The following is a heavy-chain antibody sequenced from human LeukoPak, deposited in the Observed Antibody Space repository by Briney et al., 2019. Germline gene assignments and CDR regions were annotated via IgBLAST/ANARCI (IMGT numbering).Heavy chain of an antibody. Sequence: PGGSLRLSCAASGFTFSSYSMNWVRQAPGKGLEWVSSISSSSSYIYYADSVKGLFTISRDNAKNSLYLQMNSLRAEDTAVYYCARGVDLYSYAPGYYFDYWGQGTLVTVSS. D-gene: IGHD5-18*01. CDR2: ISSSSSYI. CDR3: ARGVDLYSYAPGYYFDY. V-gene: IGHV3-21*01. CDR1: GFTFSSYS. J-gene: IGHJ4*02.